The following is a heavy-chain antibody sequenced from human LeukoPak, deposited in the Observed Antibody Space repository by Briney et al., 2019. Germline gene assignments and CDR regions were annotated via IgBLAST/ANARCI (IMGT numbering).Heavy chain of an antibody. V-gene: IGHV4-59*12. Sequence: PSETLSLTCTVSGGSISSYYWSWTRQPPGKGLEWIGYIYYSGSTNYNPSLKSRVTISVDTSKNQFSLKLSSVTAADTAVYYCARANRIYCSSTSCYTARVYYYYYMDVWGKGTTVTVSS. CDR3: ARANRIYCSSTSCYTARVYYYYYMDV. D-gene: IGHD2-2*02. CDR2: IYYSGST. J-gene: IGHJ6*03. CDR1: GGSISSYY.